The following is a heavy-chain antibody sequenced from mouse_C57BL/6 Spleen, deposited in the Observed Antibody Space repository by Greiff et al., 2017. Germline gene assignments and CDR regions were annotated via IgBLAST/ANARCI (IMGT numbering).Heavy chain of an antibody. Sequence: EVQLQESGGGLVKPGGSLKLSCAASGFTFSDYGMHWVRQAPEKGLEWVAYISSGSSTIYYADTVKGRFPISRDNAKNTLFLQMTSLRSEDTAMYYCARSAMDYWGQGTSVTVSS. CDR2: ISSGSSTI. J-gene: IGHJ4*01. CDR1: GFTFSDYG. V-gene: IGHV5-17*01. CDR3: ARSAMDY.